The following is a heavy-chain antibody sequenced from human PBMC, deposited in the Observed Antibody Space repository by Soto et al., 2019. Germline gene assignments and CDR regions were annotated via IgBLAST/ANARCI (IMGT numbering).Heavy chain of an antibody. J-gene: IGHJ4*02. CDR2: ISSSSSYT. D-gene: IGHD3-22*01. CDR1: GFTFSDYY. CDR3: ERDHKYYDRSGYADY. Sequence: GGSLRLSCSASGFTFSDYYMSWIRQAPGKGLEWVSYISSSSSYTNYADSVKGRFTISRDNAKNSLYLQMNSLRAEDTAVYYLERDHKYYDRSGYADYWGQGTLVTVYS. V-gene: IGHV3-11*06.